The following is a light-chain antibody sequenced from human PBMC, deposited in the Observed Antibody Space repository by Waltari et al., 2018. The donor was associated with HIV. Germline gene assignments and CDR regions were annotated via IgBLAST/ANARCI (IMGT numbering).Light chain of an antibody. J-gene: IGLJ2*01. Sequence: GTPGQRVTISCSGSSSNIGSNYVYWYQQLPGTAPKLLIYRNNQRPSGVPDRFSGSKSGTSASLAISGLRSEDEADYYCAAWDASLSAVVFGGGTKVTVL. V-gene: IGLV1-47*01. CDR2: RNN. CDR1: SSNIGSNY. CDR3: AAWDASLSAVV.